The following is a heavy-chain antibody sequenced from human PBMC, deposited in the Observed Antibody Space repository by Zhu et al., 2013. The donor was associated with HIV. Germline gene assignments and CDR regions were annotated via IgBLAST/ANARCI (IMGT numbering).Heavy chain of an antibody. CDR3: ARASRVVVRWAPENWFDP. V-gene: IGHV4-59*01. CDR1: GGSISSYY. D-gene: IGHD2-2*01. J-gene: IGHJ5*02. CDR2: IYYSGST. Sequence: VQLQESGPGLVKPSETLSLTCTVSGGSISSYYWSWIRQPPGKGLEWIGYIYYSGSTNYNPSLKSRVTISVDTSKNQFSLKLSSVTAADTAVYYCARASRVVVRWAPENWFDPWGQGTLVTVSS.